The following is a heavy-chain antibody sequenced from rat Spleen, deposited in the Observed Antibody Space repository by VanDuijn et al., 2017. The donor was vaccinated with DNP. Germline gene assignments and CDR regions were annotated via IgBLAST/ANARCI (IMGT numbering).Heavy chain of an antibody. CDR3: ARHDYDGSYYYGFDY. J-gene: IGHJ2*01. V-gene: IGHV2-30*01. Sequence: QVQLKESGPGLVQPSQTLSLTCTVSGFSLISYHVHWVRQPPGKGLEWVGGIWTGGSTDYNSALKSRLSISRDTFKSQVFLKMNSLQPEDTGTYYCARHDYDGSYYYGFDYWGQGVMVTVSS. CDR2: IWTGGST. CDR1: GFSLISYH. D-gene: IGHD1-12*02.